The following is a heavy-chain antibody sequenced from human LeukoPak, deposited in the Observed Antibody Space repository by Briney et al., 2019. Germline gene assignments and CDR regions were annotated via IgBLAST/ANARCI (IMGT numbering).Heavy chain of an antibody. Sequence: ASVKVSCKASGYTFTSYYMHWVRQAPGQGLEWMGIINPSGGSTSYAQKFQGRVTMTRDTSTSTVYMELSSLRSEDTAVYYCARDQNYYDSSGYFDYWGQGTLVTVSS. D-gene: IGHD3-22*01. CDR2: INPSGGST. V-gene: IGHV1-46*01. CDR1: GYTFTSYY. CDR3: ARDQNYYDSSGYFDY. J-gene: IGHJ4*02.